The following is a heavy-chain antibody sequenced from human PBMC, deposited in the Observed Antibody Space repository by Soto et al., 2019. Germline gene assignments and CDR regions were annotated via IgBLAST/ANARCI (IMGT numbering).Heavy chain of an antibody. CDR1: GYTFNMYG. J-gene: IGHJ6*02. CDR3: ARATIPSQPKGLDV. V-gene: IGHV1-3*01. CDR2: INGGTGNV. D-gene: IGHD2-2*02. Sequence: QVKLVQSGAEMKNPGASVKVSFKSSGYTFNMYGIHWLRQAPGQSLEWMGWINGGTGNVEYSQRFQDRVIISRDTSASTDYMEVSRLTFDDTAIYRCARATIPSQPKGLDVWGQGTAVIVSS.